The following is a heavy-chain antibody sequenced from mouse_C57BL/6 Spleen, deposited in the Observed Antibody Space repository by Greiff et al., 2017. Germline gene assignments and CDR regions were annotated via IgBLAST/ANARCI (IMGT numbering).Heavy chain of an antibody. CDR1: GYTFTSYW. V-gene: IGHV1-69*01. D-gene: IGHD1-1*01. Sequence: QVQLQQPGAELVMPGASVKLSCKASGYTFTSYWMHWVKQRPGQGLEWIGEIDPADSYTNYNQKFKGKSTLTVDKSSSTAYMCLSCLTSEVSAVYYGARGGYDSIAYWGQGTLVTVSA. CDR3: ARGGYDSIAY. J-gene: IGHJ3*01. CDR2: IDPADSYT.